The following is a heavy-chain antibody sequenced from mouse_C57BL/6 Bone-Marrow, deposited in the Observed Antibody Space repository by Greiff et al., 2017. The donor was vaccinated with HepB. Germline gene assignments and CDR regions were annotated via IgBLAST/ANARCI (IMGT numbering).Heavy chain of an antibody. CDR2: ISDGGSYT. CDR3: AREWLLRNYYAMDY. Sequence: EVQLVESGGGLVKPGGSLKLSCAASGFTFSSYAMSWVRQTPEKRLEWVATISDGGSYTYYPDNVKGRFTISRDNAKNNLYLQMSHLKSEDTAMYYCAREWLLRNYYAMDYWGQGTSVTVSS. CDR1: GFTFSSYA. V-gene: IGHV5-4*01. D-gene: IGHD2-3*01. J-gene: IGHJ4*01.